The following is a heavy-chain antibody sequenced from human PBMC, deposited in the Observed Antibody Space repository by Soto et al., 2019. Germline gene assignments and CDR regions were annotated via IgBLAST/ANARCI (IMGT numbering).Heavy chain of an antibody. J-gene: IGHJ4*02. Sequence: ASVKVSCKASGGTFSSYTISWVRQAPGQGLEWMGRIIPILGIANYAQKFQGRVTITADKSTSTAYMELSSLRSEDTAVYYCARVPLVATNHSDYWGQGTLVTVSS. CDR3: ARVPLVATNHSDY. CDR1: GGTFSSYT. D-gene: IGHD5-12*01. CDR2: IIPILGIA. V-gene: IGHV1-69*02.